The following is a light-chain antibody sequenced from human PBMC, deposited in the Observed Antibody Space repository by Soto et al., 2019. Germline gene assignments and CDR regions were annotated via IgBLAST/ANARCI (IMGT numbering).Light chain of an antibody. CDR3: QHYGQT. CDR1: QSVSSAS. CDR2: GAS. J-gene: IGKJ1*01. Sequence: EIVMTQSPATLSVSPGGRATLSCRASQSVSSASLAWYQQRPGQAPRLLIYGASSRATGVPDRFSGGGSGTDFTLTISRLEPEDLAVYYCQHYGQTFGPGTKVDIK. V-gene: IGKV3-20*01.